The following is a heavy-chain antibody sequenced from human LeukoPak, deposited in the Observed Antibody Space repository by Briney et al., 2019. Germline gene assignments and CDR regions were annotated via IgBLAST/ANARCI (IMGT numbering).Heavy chain of an antibody. V-gene: IGHV3-48*01. CDR2: ISSSSSTI. CDR1: GFTFSSYS. CDR3: ARDLSRDGYNGGNYYYYMDV. Sequence: GGSPRLSCAAPGFTFSSYSMNWVRQALGKGLEWVSYISSSSSTIYYADSVKGRFTISRDNAKNSLYLQMNSLRAEDTAVYYCARDLSRDGYNGGNYYYYMDVWGKGTTVTVSS. D-gene: IGHD5-24*01. J-gene: IGHJ6*03.